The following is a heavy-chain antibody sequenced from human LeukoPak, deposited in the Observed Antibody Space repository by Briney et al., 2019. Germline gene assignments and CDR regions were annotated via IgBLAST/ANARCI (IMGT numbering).Heavy chain of an antibody. CDR2: IIPILGIA. Sequence: GASVKVSCKASGYTFTSYGISWVRQAPGQGLEWMGRIIPILGIANYAQKFQGRVTITADKSTSTAYMELSSLRSEDTAVYYCARDPDYGALRPKMKFDYWGQGTLVTVSS. CDR3: ARDPDYGALRPKMKFDY. D-gene: IGHD4-17*01. CDR1: GYTFTSYG. J-gene: IGHJ4*02. V-gene: IGHV1-69*04.